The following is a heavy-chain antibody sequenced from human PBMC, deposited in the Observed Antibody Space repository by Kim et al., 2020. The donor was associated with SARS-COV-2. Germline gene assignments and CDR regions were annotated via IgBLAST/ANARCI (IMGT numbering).Heavy chain of an antibody. V-gene: IGHV7-4-1*02. D-gene: IGHD3-3*01. Sequence: ASVKVSCKASGYTFTSYAMNWVRQAPGQGLEWMGWINTNTGNPTYAQGFTGRSVFSLDTSVSTAYLQISSLKAEDTAVYYCARDPGVSTIFGVVIRNPNYYGMDVWGQGTTVTVSS. CDR3: ARDPGVSTIFGVVIRNPNYYGMDV. CDR2: INTNTGNP. J-gene: IGHJ6*02. CDR1: GYTFTSYA.